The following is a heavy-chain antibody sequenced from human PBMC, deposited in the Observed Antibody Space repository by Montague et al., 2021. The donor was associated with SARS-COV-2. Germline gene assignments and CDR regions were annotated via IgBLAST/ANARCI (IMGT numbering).Heavy chain of an antibody. J-gene: IGHJ4*02. D-gene: IGHD4-23*01. CDR2: MDYSCIT. CDR3: ARLRYYGGNSGFQGLVDS. V-gene: IGHV4-39*01. Sequence: SETLSLTCIVYGGSISSSSYHWGRIRQPPGKGPEWIGTMDYSCITYYNPSLRSRVTISVDTPKNQFSLKLSSVTAADTAVYYCARLRYYGGNSGFQGLVDSWGTGALVSVSS. CDR1: GGSISSSSYH.